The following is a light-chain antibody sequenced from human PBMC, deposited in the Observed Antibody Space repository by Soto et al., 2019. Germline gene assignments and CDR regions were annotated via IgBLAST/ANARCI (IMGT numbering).Light chain of an antibody. Sequence: ELVLTQSPGTLSLSPGERATLSWSASQSVSSSYLAWYQQKPGQAPRLLIYGASRRATGIPDRFSGSGSGTDFTLTISRLEPEDFAVYYCQQYVSSPWAFGQGTKVDIK. CDR3: QQYVSSPWA. J-gene: IGKJ1*01. CDR1: QSVSSSY. V-gene: IGKV3-20*01. CDR2: GAS.